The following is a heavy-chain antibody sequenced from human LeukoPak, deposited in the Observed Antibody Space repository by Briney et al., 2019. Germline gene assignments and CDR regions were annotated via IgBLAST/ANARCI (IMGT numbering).Heavy chain of an antibody. CDR1: GYTFTGYY. V-gene: IGHV1-2*02. D-gene: IGHD1-26*01. CDR3: AFSVGATMGFDY. CDR2: INPNSGGT. Sequence: ASVKVSCKASGYTFTGYYMHWVRQAPGQGLEWMGWINPNSGGTNYAQKFQGRVTMTRDTSISTAYMELSRLRSDDTAVYYCAFSVGATMGFDYWGQGTLVTVSS. J-gene: IGHJ4*02.